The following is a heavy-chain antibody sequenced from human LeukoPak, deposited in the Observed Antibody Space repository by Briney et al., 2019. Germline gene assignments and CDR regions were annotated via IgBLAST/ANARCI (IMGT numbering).Heavy chain of an antibody. CDR3: AKATAPHLGYAFDI. CDR2: ISGRGANT. Sequence: GGSLRLSCAASGFTFTNYAINWVRQAPGKGLEWVSAISGRGANTYYADSVKGRFTFSRDNSKNTLYLQMSTLRAEDTAVYYCAKATAPHLGYAFDIWGQGTMVIVFS. V-gene: IGHV3-23*01. D-gene: IGHD7-27*01. CDR1: GFTFTNYA. J-gene: IGHJ3*02.